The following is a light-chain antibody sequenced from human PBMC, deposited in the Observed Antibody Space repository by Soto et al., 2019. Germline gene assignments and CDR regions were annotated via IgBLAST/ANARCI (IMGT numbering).Light chain of an antibody. J-gene: IGKJ2*01. V-gene: IGKV3-15*01. Sequence: EIVMTQSPATLSVSPGERATLSCRASQSVNSNLAWYQQKPGQDPRLLIYGASTRATGIPARFSGSGSGTEFTLTISSLQSEDFAVYCCQQYNNWPYTFGQGTKLEIK. CDR1: QSVNSN. CDR3: QQYNNWPYT. CDR2: GAS.